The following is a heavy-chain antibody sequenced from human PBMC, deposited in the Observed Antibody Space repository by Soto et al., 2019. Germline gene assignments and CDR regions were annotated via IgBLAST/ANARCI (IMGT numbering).Heavy chain of an antibody. CDR2: MYFGGSF. D-gene: IGHD3-22*01. J-gene: IGHJ5*02. Sequence: QMQLQASGPGLVKPSETLSLTCNVSGASVSNGYWSWIRQPPGKALEWIGFMYFGGSFNYNPPLTSRATISVETSKNPFSMKLTSVTASDTAVYYCARSYYDSTGFAVDPWGQGTLVTVSS. CDR3: ARSYYDSTGFAVDP. V-gene: IGHV4-59*02. CDR1: GASVSNGY.